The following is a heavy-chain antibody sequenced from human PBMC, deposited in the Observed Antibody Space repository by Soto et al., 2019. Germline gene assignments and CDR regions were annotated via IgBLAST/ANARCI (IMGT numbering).Heavy chain of an antibody. J-gene: IGHJ5*02. Sequence: PAETLSLTCTVSGGSVSGGDYYLSWIRQPPGKGLEWIGYIYYSGNTNYNPTLKSRVIISVDTSKTLFSLKLTSVTAADTAVYYCARIPVDTSMIYWLDPWGQGTLVTAPQ. V-gene: IGHV4-61*08. CDR3: ARIPVDTSMIYWLDP. D-gene: IGHD5-18*01. CDR2: IYYSGNT. CDR1: GGSVSGGDYY.